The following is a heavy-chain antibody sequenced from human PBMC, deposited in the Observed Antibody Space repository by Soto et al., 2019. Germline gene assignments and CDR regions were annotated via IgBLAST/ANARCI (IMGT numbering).Heavy chain of an antibody. V-gene: IGHV4-31*03. J-gene: IGHJ4*02. D-gene: IGHD6-13*01. CDR3: AREVRAAAGTGVDY. CDR2: IYYSGST. Sequence: QVQLQESGPGLVKPSQTLSLTCTVSGGSISSGGYYWSWIRQHPGKGLEWIGYIYYSGSTYYNPSLKSRVTRSVDTSKNQFSLKLRSVTAGDTAGYYCAREVRAAAGTGVDYWGQGTLVTVSS. CDR1: GGSISSGGYY.